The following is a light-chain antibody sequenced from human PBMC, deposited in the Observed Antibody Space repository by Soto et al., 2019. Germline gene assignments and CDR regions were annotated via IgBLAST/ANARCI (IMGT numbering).Light chain of an antibody. V-gene: IGLV2-23*01. Sequence: QSPLTQPASVSGSPGQSITISCTGTSSDVGSYNLVSWYQQHPGKAPKLMIYEGGKRPSGVSDRFSGSKSGNTASLTISGLQAEDEADYYCCTYAGGTTWVFGGGTKLTVL. J-gene: IGLJ3*02. CDR1: SSDVGSYNL. CDR3: CTYAGGTTWV. CDR2: EGG.